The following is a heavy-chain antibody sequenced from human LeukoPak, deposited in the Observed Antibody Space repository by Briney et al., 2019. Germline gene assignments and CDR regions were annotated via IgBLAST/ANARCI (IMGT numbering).Heavy chain of an antibody. J-gene: IGHJ4*02. CDR1: GFTFSSYS. V-gene: IGHV3-30-3*01. D-gene: IGHD1-1*01. Sequence: GGSLRLSCVASGFTFSSYSMHWVRQAPGKGLEWVALISYGGSNEYYADSVKGRFTISRDTSKNTLYLQMNSLRPDDTSVYYCARDFPNYYFDYWGQGTLVTVSS. CDR2: ISYGGSNE. CDR3: ARDFPNYYFDY.